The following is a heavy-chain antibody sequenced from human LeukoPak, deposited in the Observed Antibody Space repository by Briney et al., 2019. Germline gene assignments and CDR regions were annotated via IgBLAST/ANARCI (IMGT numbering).Heavy chain of an antibody. CDR1: GGSISSSRYY. J-gene: IGHJ4*02. Sequence: SETLSLTCTVSGGSISSSRYYWGWIRQPPGKGLEWIGNVYYSGSTYYNPSLKSRVTISVDTSKNQFSLKLSSVTAADTAVYYCARDGSGGPYYFDYWGQGTLVTVSS. CDR3: ARDGSGGPYYFDY. CDR2: VYYSGST. D-gene: IGHD3-16*01. V-gene: IGHV4-39*07.